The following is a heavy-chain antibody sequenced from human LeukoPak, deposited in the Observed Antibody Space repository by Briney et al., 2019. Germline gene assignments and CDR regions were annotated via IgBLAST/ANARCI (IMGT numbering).Heavy chain of an antibody. V-gene: IGHV1-46*01. CDR2: INTSGGST. Sequence: ASVKVSCKASGYTFTSYYMHWVRQAPGQGLEWMGIINTSGGSTSYAQKFQGRVTMTRDTSTSTVYMELSSLRSEDTAVYYCARAGYYYDSSGYYSYFDYWGQGTLVTVSS. D-gene: IGHD3-22*01. CDR1: GYTFTSYY. J-gene: IGHJ4*02. CDR3: ARAGYYYDSSGYYSYFDY.